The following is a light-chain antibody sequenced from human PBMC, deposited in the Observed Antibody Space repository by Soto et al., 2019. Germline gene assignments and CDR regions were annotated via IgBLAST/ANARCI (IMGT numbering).Light chain of an antibody. J-gene: IGKJ3*01. V-gene: IGKV1-9*01. CDR3: QQSNNYFT. Sequence: ILLTQSPSSLSASVGDRVTITCRASQGLNTDLAWYQQRPGKAPQLLIYAAFTLQKGVRSRFSGNGSETDFTLTISSLQPEDFATYYCQQSNNYFTFGPGTKVDIK. CDR1: QGLNTD. CDR2: AAF.